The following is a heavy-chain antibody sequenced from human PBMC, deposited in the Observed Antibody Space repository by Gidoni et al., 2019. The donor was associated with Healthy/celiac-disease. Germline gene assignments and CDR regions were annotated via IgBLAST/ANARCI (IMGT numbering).Heavy chain of an antibody. CDR2: IYYSGST. J-gene: IGHJ5*02. CDR3: ARMLTRGVVHNWFDP. Sequence: QLQLQESGPGLVKPSETLSLTCTVSGGSISSSSYYWGWIRQPPGKGLEWIGSIYYSGSTYYNPSLKSRVTISVDTSKNQFSLKLSSVTAADTAVYYCARMLTRGVVHNWFDPWGQGTLVTVSS. CDR1: GGSISSSSYY. D-gene: IGHD3-3*01. V-gene: IGHV4-39*01.